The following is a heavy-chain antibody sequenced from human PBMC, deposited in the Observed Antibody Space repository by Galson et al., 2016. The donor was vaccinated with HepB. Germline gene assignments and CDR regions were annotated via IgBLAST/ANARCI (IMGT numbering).Heavy chain of an antibody. J-gene: IGHJ4*02. CDR1: GYSFTTYF. Sequence: SVKVSCKASGYSFTTYFIYWVRQAPGQGLEWMGWINPKNGATRYAQKFEDRVTMSRDTSTATVYMELTSVTSDDTAVFYCGREAHGYSGFWGQGTLVTVSS. CDR2: INPKNGAT. CDR3: GREAHGYSGF. V-gene: IGHV1-2*02. D-gene: IGHD5-12*01.